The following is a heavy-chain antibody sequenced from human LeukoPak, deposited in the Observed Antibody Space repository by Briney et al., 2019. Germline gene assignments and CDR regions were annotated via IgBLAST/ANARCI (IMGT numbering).Heavy chain of an antibody. J-gene: IGHJ4*02. CDR1: GFTFRNYV. Sequence: PGGSLGLSCAASGFTFRNYVIHWVRQAPGKGLEWVAVIWYDGSNKYYADSVKGRFTISRDNSKNTLYLQMNSLRAEDTAVYYCARAEYYDILTGYHFYFDYWGQGTLVTVSS. CDR2: IWYDGSNK. V-gene: IGHV3-33*08. CDR3: ARAEYYDILTGYHFYFDY. D-gene: IGHD3-9*01.